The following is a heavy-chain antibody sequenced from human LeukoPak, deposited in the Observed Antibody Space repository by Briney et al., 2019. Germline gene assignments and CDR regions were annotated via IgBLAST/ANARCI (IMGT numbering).Heavy chain of an antibody. D-gene: IGHD3-10*01. Sequence: QPGGSLIPSCASSGFTFGDYYMTWIRQAPGRGLEWISYISSTGNSQKYADSVKGRFTVSRDNAKNTMYLQMNSLRAEDTAVYYCARRGYYRSAKGWFDTWGQGTPVTVSS. CDR3: ARRGYYRSAKGWFDT. J-gene: IGHJ5*02. CDR1: GFTFGDYY. CDR2: ISSTGNSQ. V-gene: IGHV3-11*04.